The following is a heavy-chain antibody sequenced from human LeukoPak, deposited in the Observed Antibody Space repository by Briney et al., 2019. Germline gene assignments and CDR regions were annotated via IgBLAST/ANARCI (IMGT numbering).Heavy chain of an antibody. J-gene: IGHJ4*02. CDR3: ARGGSPSDY. CDR2: IHLDGRTT. D-gene: IGHD3-16*01. V-gene: IGHV3-74*01. CDR1: GFTFSSYW. Sequence: GGSLRLSCAASGFTFSSYWMHWVRQRPGKGLVWVSRIHLDGRTTNYADSVKGRFTISRDNAKNTLSLEMNSLRPGDTAVYYCARGGSPSDYWGQGTLVSVSS.